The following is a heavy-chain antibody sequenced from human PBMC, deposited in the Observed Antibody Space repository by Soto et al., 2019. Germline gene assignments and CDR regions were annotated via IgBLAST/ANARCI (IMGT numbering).Heavy chain of an antibody. D-gene: IGHD3-10*01. V-gene: IGHV5-10-1*01. CDR1: GYSFTSYW. CDR3: ASPGPYYYGSGSYTYYYYGMDV. J-gene: IGHJ6*02. CDR2: IDPSDSYT. Sequence: PGESLKISCKGAGYSFTSYWISWVRQMTGKGLEWMGRIDPSDSYTNYSPSFQGHVTISADKSISTAYLQWSSLKASDTAMYYCASPGPYYYGSGSYTYYYYGMDVWGQGTTVTVSS.